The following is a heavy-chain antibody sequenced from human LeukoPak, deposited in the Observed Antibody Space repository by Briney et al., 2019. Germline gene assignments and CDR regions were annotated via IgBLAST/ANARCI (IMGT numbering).Heavy chain of an antibody. D-gene: IGHD6-13*01. CDR3: ARDRAGYSSSNRFDY. Sequence: GGSLRLSCAASGFTFDDYGMSWVRQAPGKGLEWVATIRQDGSQKYYVDSVKGRFTISRDNAKNSLYLQMNSLRAEDTAVYYCARDRAGYSSSNRFDYWGQGTLVTVSS. J-gene: IGHJ5*01. CDR2: IRQDGSQK. V-gene: IGHV3-7*01. CDR1: GFTFDDYG.